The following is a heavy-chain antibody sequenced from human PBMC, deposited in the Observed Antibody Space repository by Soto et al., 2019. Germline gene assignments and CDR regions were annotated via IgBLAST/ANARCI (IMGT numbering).Heavy chain of an antibody. CDR1: GYTFRNYA. J-gene: IGHJ4*02. D-gene: IGHD6-19*01. Sequence: ASVKVSCKASGYTFRNYAMHWVRQAPGQRPEWLGWINAGNGNTKYSQKFQDRVTITRDTSASTAYMELSRLRSEDTAVYYCARDGAVDGNINFDFWGQGTLVTVSS. CDR2: INAGNGNT. V-gene: IGHV1-3*01. CDR3: ARDGAVDGNINFDF.